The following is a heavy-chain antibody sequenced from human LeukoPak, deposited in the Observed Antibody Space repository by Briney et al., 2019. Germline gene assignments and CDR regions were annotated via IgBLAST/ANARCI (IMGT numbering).Heavy chain of an antibody. V-gene: IGHV3-23*01. CDR2: NSGGGCRK. Sequence: PGGSLRLSCAPSLVTSTIYAISCGRPAPREGGGCVSANSGGGCRKYYADSVQGRFTTSRDNSKITLYLQMNSLRAEDTAVYYCAKGPGISGYSRNFDYWGQGTLVTVSS. J-gene: IGHJ4*02. CDR3: AKGPGISGYSRNFDY. D-gene: IGHD3-22*01. CDR1: LVTSTIYA.